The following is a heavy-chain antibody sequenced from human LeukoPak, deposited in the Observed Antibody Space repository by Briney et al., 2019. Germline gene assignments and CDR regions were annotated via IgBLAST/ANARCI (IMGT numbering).Heavy chain of an antibody. J-gene: IGHJ4*02. CDR1: GGGSFSDYS. V-gene: IGHV4-34*01. CDR2: ITHAAIL. D-gene: IGHD6-13*01. Sequence: SETLSLTCVVSGGGSFSDYSWNWIRQSPGKGLEWVGEITHAAILNYNPSLKGRVAISVDTSKSQVSLKLDSMTAADTAMYYCARGRGEAAGLDHWGQGTLVTVSS. CDR3: ARGRGEAAGLDH.